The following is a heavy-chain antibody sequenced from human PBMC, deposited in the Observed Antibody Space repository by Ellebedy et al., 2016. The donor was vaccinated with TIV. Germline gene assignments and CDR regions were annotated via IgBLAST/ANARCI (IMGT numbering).Heavy chain of an antibody. J-gene: IGHJ4*02. CDR2: INPSGGST. D-gene: IGHD5-18*01. V-gene: IGHV1-46*01. Sequence: AASVKVSCKASGYTFTSYSMHWVRQAPGQGLEWMGIINPSGGSTNYAQKFKGRVTMTRDPSTSTVYRELGSLRSEDTAVYFCARRVFSYGLDDWGQGTLVTVSS. CDR1: GYTFTSYS. CDR3: ARRVFSYGLDD.